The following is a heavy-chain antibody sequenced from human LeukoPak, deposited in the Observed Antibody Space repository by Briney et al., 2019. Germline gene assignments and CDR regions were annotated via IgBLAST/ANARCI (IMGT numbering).Heavy chain of an antibody. CDR1: GFTFSSYS. Sequence: GGSLRLSRAASGFTFSSYSMNWVRQAPGKGLEWVSSISTSSNYIYYADSVKGRFTVSRDNAKNSLYLQMNSLRAEDTAVYYCARDLSYMDVWGKGTTVTVSS. V-gene: IGHV3-21*01. CDR2: ISTSSNYI. CDR3: ARDLSYMDV. J-gene: IGHJ6*03.